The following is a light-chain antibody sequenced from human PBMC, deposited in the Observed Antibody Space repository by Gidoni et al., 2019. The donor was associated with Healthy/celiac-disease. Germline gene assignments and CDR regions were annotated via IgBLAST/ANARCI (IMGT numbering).Light chain of an antibody. J-gene: IGLJ1*01. CDR3: QSYDSSLSGYV. CDR2: GNS. CDR1: SSNIGAGYD. Sequence: QSVLTQPPSVSVAPGQSVTLSCTGSSSNIGAGYDVHWYQQLPGTAPKLLIYGNSNRPSGVPDRFSGSKSGTSASLAITGLQAEDEADYYCQSYDSSLSGYVFGTGTKVTVL. V-gene: IGLV1-40*01.